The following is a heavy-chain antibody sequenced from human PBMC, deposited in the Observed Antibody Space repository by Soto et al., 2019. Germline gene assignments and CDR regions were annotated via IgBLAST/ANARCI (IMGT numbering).Heavy chain of an antibody. CDR1: GGTFGSYA. D-gene: IGHD2-2*01. V-gene: IGHV1-69*01. CDR3: ARSQGSSNSLEIYYYYYYGMDV. Sequence: QVQLVQSGAEVKKPGSSVKVSCKASGGTFGSYAISWVRQAPGQGLEWMGGIIPIPRTANYAQKFQGRVTIAADESTSTAYMELSSLRSEDTAVYDCARSQGSSNSLEIYYYYYYGMDVWGQGTTVTVS. J-gene: IGHJ6*02. CDR2: IIPIPRTA.